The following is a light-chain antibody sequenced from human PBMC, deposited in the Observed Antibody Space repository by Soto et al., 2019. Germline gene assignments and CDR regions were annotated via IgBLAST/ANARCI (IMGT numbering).Light chain of an antibody. V-gene: IGLV2-8*01. Sequence: QSVLTQPPSASGSPGRSVTISCTGTSSDVGGYDYVSWFQQHPGKAPKLIIYEVTKRPSGVPDRFSASKSGNTASLTVSGLQAEDEADYYCSSFVAGSNYWVFGGGTKVTAL. J-gene: IGLJ3*02. CDR2: EVT. CDR3: SSFVAGSNYWV. CDR1: SSDVGGYDY.